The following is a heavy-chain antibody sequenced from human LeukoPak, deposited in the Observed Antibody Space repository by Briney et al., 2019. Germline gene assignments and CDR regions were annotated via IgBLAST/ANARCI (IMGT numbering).Heavy chain of an antibody. CDR3: ARSSPHCSSTSCYNDAFDI. CDR1: GFTFSSYS. J-gene: IGHJ3*02. CDR2: ISSSSSYI. Sequence: GSLRLSCAASGFTFSSYSMNWVRQAPGKGLEWVSSISSSSSYIYYADSVKGRFTISRDNAKNSLYLQMNSLRAEDTAVYYCARSSPHCSSTSCYNDAFDIWGQGKMVTVSS. D-gene: IGHD2-2*02. V-gene: IGHV3-21*01.